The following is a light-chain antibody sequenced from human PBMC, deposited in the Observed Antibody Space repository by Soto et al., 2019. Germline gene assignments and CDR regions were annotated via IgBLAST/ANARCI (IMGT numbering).Light chain of an antibody. CDR1: INDIGIYSD. J-gene: IGLJ2*01. CDR3: SSYTSTSTLVI. V-gene: IGLV2-14*03. CDR2: GVR. Sequence: QSALTQPASVSGSPGQSITLSCTGSINDIGIYSDISWYQQHPDKAPKLIIYGVRHRPSGVSHRFSASKSGNTASLTISGLQAEDEAAYFCSSYTSTSTLVIFGGGTKVTVL.